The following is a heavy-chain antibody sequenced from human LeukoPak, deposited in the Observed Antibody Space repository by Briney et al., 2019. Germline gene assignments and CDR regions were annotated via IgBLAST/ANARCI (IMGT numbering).Heavy chain of an antibody. V-gene: IGHV4-61*02. J-gene: IGHJ3*02. CDR2: IYTSGST. Sequence: SSETLSLTCTVSGGSISSGSYYWSWIRQPAGKGLEWIGRIYTSGSTNYNPSLKSRVTISVDTSKNQFSLKLNSVTAADTAVYYCARGVSGILDAFDIWGQGTMVTVSS. CDR1: GGSISSGSYY. D-gene: IGHD1-14*01. CDR3: ARGVSGILDAFDI.